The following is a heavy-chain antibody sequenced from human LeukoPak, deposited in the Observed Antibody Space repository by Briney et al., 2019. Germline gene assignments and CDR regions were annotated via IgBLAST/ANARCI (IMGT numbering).Heavy chain of an antibody. CDR1: GFTFSSYA. Sequence: RSGGSLRLSCAASGFTFSSYAMSWVRQAPGKGLEWVSAISGSGGSTYYADSVKGRFTISRDNSKNTLYLQMNSLRAEDTAVYYCAKDSRYSSGWLFDYWGQGTLVTVSS. CDR3: AKDSRYSSGWLFDY. J-gene: IGHJ4*02. V-gene: IGHV3-23*01. CDR2: ISGSGGST. D-gene: IGHD6-19*01.